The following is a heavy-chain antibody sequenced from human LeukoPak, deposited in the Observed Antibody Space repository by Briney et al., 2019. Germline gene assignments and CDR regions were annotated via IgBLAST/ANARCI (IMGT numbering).Heavy chain of an antibody. CDR1: GYSFTSYW. D-gene: IGHD3-22*01. CDR3: ARLDYYDSSGYSKYYFDY. Sequence: GESLKISCKGSGYSFTSYWIVWVRQMPGKGLEGMGIIYPGDSDTRYSPSFQGQVTISADKSISTAYLQWSSLKASDTAMYYCARLDYYDSSGYSKYYFDYWGQGTLVTVSS. V-gene: IGHV5-51*01. J-gene: IGHJ4*02. CDR2: IYPGDSDT.